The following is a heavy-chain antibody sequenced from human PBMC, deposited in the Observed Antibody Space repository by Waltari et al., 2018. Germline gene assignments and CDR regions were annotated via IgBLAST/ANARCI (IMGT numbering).Heavy chain of an antibody. V-gene: IGHV3-21*01. CDR1: GFTFSSYS. J-gene: IGHJ4*02. D-gene: IGHD2-15*01. CDR2: ISSSSSYI. Sequence: EVQLVESGGGLVKPGGSLRLSCAASGFTFSSYSMNWVRQAPGKGLEWVSSISSSSSYIYYADSVKGRFTISRDNAKNSLYLQMNSLRAEDTAVYYWARTLRYCSGGSCYGWGLDYWGQGTLVTVSS. CDR3: ARTLRYCSGGSCYGWGLDY.